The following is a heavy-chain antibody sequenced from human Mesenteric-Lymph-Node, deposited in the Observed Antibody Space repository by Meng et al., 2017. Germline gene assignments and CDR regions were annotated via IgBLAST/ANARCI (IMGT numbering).Heavy chain of an antibody. Sequence: QLQLQESGSGLVKPSQTLSLTCAVSGGSISRYYWSWIRQPPGKGLEWIGHIYYSGSTNYNPSLKSRVTISVDTSKNQFSLRLSSVTATDTAVYYCARQSGYFDYWGQGTLVTVSS. D-gene: IGHD3-10*01. CDR2: IYYSGST. CDR3: ARQSGYFDY. CDR1: GGSISRYY. V-gene: IGHV4-59*08. J-gene: IGHJ4*02.